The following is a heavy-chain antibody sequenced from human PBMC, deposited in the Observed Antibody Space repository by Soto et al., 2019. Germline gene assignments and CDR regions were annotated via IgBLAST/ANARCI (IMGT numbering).Heavy chain of an antibody. V-gene: IGHV4-59*01. CDR2: FYYSGST. J-gene: IGHJ4*02. CDR3: AGTERNYDIFTGNHETDY. CDR1: GGSISSYY. D-gene: IGHD3-9*01. Sequence: PSETLSLTCTVSGGSISSYYWSWIRQPPGKGLEWIGYFYYSGSTNYNPSLKSRVTISVDTSKNQFSLKLSSVTAADTAVYYCAGTERNYDIFTGNHETDYWGQGTLVTVSS.